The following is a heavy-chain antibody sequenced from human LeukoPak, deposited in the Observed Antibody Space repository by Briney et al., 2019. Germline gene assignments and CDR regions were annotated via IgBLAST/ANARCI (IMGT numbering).Heavy chain of an antibody. CDR3: ARAWSTGLRSVRVSAGFDY. V-gene: IGHV4-39*01. CDR2: IYYSGST. J-gene: IGHJ4*02. CDR1: GGSISSSSYY. Sequence: SETLSLTCTVSGGSISSSSYYWGWIRQPPGKGLEWIGSIYYSGSTYYNPSLKSRVTISVDTSKNQFSLKLSSVTAADTAVYYCARAWSTGLRSVRVSAGFDYWGQGTLVTVSS. D-gene: IGHD5-12*01.